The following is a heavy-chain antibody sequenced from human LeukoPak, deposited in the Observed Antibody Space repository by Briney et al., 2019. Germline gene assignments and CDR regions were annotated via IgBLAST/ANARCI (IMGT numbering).Heavy chain of an antibody. CDR1: GGTFSSYT. V-gene: IGHV1-69*04. Sequence: SVKVSCKASGGTFSSYTISWVRQAPGQGLEWMGRIIPILGIANYAQRFQGRVTITADKSTSTAYMELSSLRSEDTAVYYCARDLERTSFPFDPWGQGTLVTVSS. D-gene: IGHD1-1*01. CDR3: ARDLERTSFPFDP. CDR2: IIPILGIA. J-gene: IGHJ5*02.